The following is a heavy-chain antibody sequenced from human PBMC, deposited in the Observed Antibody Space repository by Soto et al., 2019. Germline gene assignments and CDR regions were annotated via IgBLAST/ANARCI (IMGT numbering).Heavy chain of an antibody. J-gene: IGHJ6*03. D-gene: IGHD3-16*01. CDR2: GYYTGST. V-gene: IGHV4-59*08. CDR3: ASTVLGPERLADSFVDYYYYMDV. CDR1: GGSISNFY. Sequence: QVQLQESGPGLVRPSETLSLTCTVSGGSISNFYWSWIRQPPGKGLEWIGYGYYTGSTSYNPSLKHRVTFSSDASRGQCSVRLNSVAAADTAVYYCASTVLGPERLADSFVDYYYYMDVWGQGTTVTVSS.